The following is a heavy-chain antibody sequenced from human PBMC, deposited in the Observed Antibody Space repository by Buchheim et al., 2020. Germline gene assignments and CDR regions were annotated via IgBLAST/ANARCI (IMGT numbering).Heavy chain of an antibody. CDR3: AKDLGEGIYYDSSGLGAFDI. Sequence: EVQLLESGGGLVQPGGSLRLSCAASGFTFSSYAMSWVRQAPGKGLEWVSAISGSGGSTYYADSVKGRFTISRDNSKNTLYLQMNSLRAEDTAVYYCAKDLGEGIYYDSSGLGAFDIWGQGT. CDR2: ISGSGGST. D-gene: IGHD3-22*01. CDR1: GFTFSSYA. V-gene: IGHV3-23*01. J-gene: IGHJ3*02.